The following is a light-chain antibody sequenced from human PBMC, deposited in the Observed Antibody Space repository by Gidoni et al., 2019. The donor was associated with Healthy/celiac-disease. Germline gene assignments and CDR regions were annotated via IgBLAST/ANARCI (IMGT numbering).Light chain of an antibody. V-gene: IGKV3-20*01. CDR1: QSVSRRY. CDR3: QQYGSSSWT. Sequence: EIGLTPSPGTLSLSPGDRATLSCRARQSVSRRYLAWYQQKPGQAPRLLTYGPSSSATGIPDRFPGSVSGTDFTLTISSLEPEDFAVYYCQQYGSSSWTFGQGTKVEIK. J-gene: IGKJ1*01. CDR2: GPS.